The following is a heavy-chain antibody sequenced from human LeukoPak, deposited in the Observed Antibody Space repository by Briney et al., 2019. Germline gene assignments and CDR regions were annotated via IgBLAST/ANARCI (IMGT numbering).Heavy chain of an antibody. D-gene: IGHD3-16*01. CDR1: GYTLTELS. Sequence: ASVKVSCKVSGYTLTELSMHWVRQAPGKGLEWMGWMNPNSGNTGYAQKFQGRVTITRNTSISTAYMELSSLRSEDTAVYYCARVGNWFDPWGQGTLVTVSS. CDR2: MNPNSGNT. CDR3: ARVGNWFDP. J-gene: IGHJ5*02. V-gene: IGHV1-8*03.